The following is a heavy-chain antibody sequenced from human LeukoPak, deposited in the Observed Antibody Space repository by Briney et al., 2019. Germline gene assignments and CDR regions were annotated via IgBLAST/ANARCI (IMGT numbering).Heavy chain of an antibody. V-gene: IGHV4-59*01. D-gene: IGHD6-19*01. CDR3: ARDRGSGWPFDY. Sequence: SETLSLTCTVSGGAISSYYWSRIRQPPGKGLEWIGYIYDSGRTNYNPSLKSRVTISVDTSKNQFSLKLSSVTAADTAVYYCARDRGSGWPFDYWGQGTLVTVSS. CDR2: IYDSGRT. J-gene: IGHJ4*02. CDR1: GGAISSYY.